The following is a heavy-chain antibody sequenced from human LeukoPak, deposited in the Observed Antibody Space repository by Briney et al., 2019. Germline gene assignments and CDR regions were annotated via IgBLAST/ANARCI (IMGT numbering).Heavy chain of an antibody. CDR3: ARVRVTMVRGVHDNWFDL. D-gene: IGHD3-10*01. J-gene: IGHJ5*02. CDR1: GYTFTGYY. V-gene: IGHV1-2*02. CDR2: INPNSGGT. Sequence: ATVKVSCTASGYTFTGYYMHWVRQAPGQGLEWMGWINPNSGGTNYAQKFQGRVTMTRDTSISTAYMELSRLRSDDTAVYYCARVRVTMVRGVHDNWFDLWGQGTLVTVSS.